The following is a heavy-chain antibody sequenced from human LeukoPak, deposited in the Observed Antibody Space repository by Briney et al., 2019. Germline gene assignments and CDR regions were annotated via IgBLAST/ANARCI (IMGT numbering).Heavy chain of an antibody. CDR3: ARLALGSSSYLDY. Sequence: GGSLRLSCAASGFTFSDYYMSWIRQAPGQGLEWVSYISSSGSTIYYADSVKGRFTISRDNAKNSLYLQMNSLRAEDTAVYYCARLALGSSSYLDYWGQGTLVTVSS. CDR1: GFTFSDYY. V-gene: IGHV3-11*04. J-gene: IGHJ4*02. D-gene: IGHD6-13*01. CDR2: ISSSGSTI.